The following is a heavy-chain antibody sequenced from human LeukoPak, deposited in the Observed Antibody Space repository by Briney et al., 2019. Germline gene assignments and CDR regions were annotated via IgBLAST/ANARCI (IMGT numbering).Heavy chain of an antibody. Sequence: SETLSLTCAVSGYSISSGYYWGWIRQPPGKGLEWTRSIYHSGSTYYNPSLKSRVTISVDTSRNQFSLKLTSVTAADTAVYYCAREGPRGYGSGSYFYYYYYMDVWGKGTTVTVSS. D-gene: IGHD3-10*01. CDR3: AREGPRGYGSGSYFYYYYYMDV. J-gene: IGHJ6*03. V-gene: IGHV4-38-2*02. CDR2: IYHSGST. CDR1: GYSISSGYY.